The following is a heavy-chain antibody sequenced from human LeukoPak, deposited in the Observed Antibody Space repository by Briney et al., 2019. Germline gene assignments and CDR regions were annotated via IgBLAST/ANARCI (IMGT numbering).Heavy chain of an antibody. V-gene: IGHV4-38-2*02. Sequence: SETLSLTCTVSGYSISSGYYWGWIRQPPGKGLEWIGSIYHSGSTYYNPSLKSRVTISVDTSKNQFSLKLSSVTAADTAVYYCARDRSSTRSYYYYMDVWGKGTTVTVSS. D-gene: IGHD2-2*01. CDR3: ARDRSSTRSYYYYMDV. CDR2: IYHSGST. CDR1: GYSISSGYY. J-gene: IGHJ6*03.